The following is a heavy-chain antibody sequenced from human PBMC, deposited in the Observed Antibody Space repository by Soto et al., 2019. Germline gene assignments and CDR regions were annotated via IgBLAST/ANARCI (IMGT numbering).Heavy chain of an antibody. J-gene: IGHJ4*02. D-gene: IGHD6-19*01. CDR2: INANSGDT. CDR1: GYTFSGHY. Sequence: VKVSCKASGYTFSGHYMHWIRQAPEQGPEWLGWINANSGDTDRAPKFQDRLTMTRDTSISTAYMELSRLRSDDTAVYYCARGGALDGTSPPFNHWGQGTLVTVSS. V-gene: IGHV1-2*02. CDR3: ARGGALDGTSPPFNH.